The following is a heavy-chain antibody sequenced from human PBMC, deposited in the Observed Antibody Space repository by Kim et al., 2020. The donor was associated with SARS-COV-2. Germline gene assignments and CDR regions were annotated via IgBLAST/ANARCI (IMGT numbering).Heavy chain of an antibody. CDR2: ISSNGGST. D-gene: IGHD4-17*01. CDR1: GFTFSSYA. J-gene: IGHJ2*01. Sequence: GGSLRLSCAASGFTFSSYAMHWVRQAPGKGLEYVSAISSNGGSTYYADSVKGRFTISRDNSKNTLYLQMGSLRAEDMAVYYCARSGMTTVINWYFDLWGRGTLVTVSS. CDR3: ARSGMTTVINWYFDL. V-gene: IGHV3-64*02.